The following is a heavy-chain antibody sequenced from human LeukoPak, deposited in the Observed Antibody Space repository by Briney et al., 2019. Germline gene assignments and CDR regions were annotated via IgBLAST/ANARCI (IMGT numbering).Heavy chain of an antibody. CDR3: AASPNLWFGEPRYYGMDV. Sequence: GESLKISCKGSGYSFTSYWIGWVRQMPGKGLEWMGIIYPGDSDTRYSPSFQGQVTISADKSISTAYLQWSSLKASDTAMYYCAASPNLWFGEPRYYGMDVWGQGTTVTVSS. V-gene: IGHV5-51*01. D-gene: IGHD3-10*01. J-gene: IGHJ6*02. CDR2: IYPGDSDT. CDR1: GYSFTSYW.